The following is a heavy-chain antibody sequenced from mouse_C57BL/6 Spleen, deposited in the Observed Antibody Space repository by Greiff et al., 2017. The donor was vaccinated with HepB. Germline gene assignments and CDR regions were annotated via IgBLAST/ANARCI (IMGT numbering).Heavy chain of an antibody. D-gene: IGHD1-1*02. CDR1: GYTFTSYT. Sequence: VQGVESGAELARPGASVKMSCKASGYTFTSYTMHWVKQRPGQGLEWIGYINPSSGYTKYNQKFKDKATLTADKSSSTAYMQLSSLTSEDSAVYYCARGNYGVDYWGPGTTLTVSS. V-gene: IGHV1-4*01. J-gene: IGHJ2*01. CDR3: ARGNYGVDY. CDR2: INPSSGYT.